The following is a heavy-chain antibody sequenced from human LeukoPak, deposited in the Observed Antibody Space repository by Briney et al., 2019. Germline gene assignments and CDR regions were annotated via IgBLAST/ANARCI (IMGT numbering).Heavy chain of an antibody. D-gene: IGHD4-17*01. CDR1: GGTFSSYA. CDR3: AVSLRGLRYFDY. V-gene: IGHV1-69*13. Sequence: ASVKVSCKASGGTFSSYAISWVRQAPGQGLEWMGGIIPIFGTANYAQKFQGRVTTTADESTSTAYMELSSLRSEDTAVYYCAVSLRGLRYFDYWGQGTLVTVSS. J-gene: IGHJ4*02. CDR2: IIPIFGTA.